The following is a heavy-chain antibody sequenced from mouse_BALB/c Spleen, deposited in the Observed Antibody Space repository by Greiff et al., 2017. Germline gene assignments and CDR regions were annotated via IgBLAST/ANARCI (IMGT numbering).Heavy chain of an antibody. V-gene: IGHV1-4*02. CDR2: INPSSGYT. CDR3: ARDGNSLYAMDY. D-gene: IGHD2-1*01. CDR1: GYTFTSYT. J-gene: IGHJ4*01. Sequence: VQLQQSAAELARPGASVKMSCKASGYTFTSYTMHWVKQRPGQGLEWIGYINPSSGYTEYNQKFKDKTTLTADKSSSTAYMQLSSLTSEDSAVYYCARDGNSLYAMDYGGQGTSVTVSS.